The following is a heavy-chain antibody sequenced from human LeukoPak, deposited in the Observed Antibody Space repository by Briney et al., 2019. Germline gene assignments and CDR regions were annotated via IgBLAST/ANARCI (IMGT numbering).Heavy chain of an antibody. J-gene: IGHJ4*02. CDR3: AKHSRVWWLAKGVYYFDY. Sequence: PGGSLRLSCAASGFTFSSYGMHWVRQAPGKGLEWVAVISYDGSNKYYADSVKGRFTISRDNSKNTLYLQMNSLRAEDTAMYYCAKHSRVWWLAKGVYYFDYWGQGTLVTVSS. CDR2: ISYDGSNK. CDR1: GFTFSSYG. V-gene: IGHV3-30*18. D-gene: IGHD6-19*01.